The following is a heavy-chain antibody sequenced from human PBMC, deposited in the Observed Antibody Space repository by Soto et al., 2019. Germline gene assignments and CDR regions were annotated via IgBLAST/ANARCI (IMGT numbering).Heavy chain of an antibody. Sequence: SVKVSCKASGGTFSSYAISWVRQAPGQGLEWMGGIIPIFGTANYAQKFQGRVTITADKSTSTAYMELSSLRSEDTAVYYCAREGTGSSSWYYYYGMDVWGQGTTVTVSS. CDR3: AREGTGSSSWYYYYGMDV. CDR1: GGTFSSYA. V-gene: IGHV1-69*06. J-gene: IGHJ6*02. CDR2: IIPIFGTA. D-gene: IGHD6-13*01.